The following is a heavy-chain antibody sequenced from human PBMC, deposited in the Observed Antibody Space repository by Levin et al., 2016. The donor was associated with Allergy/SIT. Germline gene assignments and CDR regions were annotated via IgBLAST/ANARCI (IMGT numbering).Heavy chain of an antibody. CDR2: IHSGGDT. CDR1: GFTVSSDY. J-gene: IGHJ4*02. CDR3: ASQYYGGDSEDY. D-gene: IGHD4-23*01. Sequence: GESLKISCAASGFTVSSDYMSWARQAPGKGPEWVSTIHSGGDTYYANSVRGRFTISRDKSKSMLYLQMNNLRAEDTAVYYCASQYYGGDSEDYWGQGTLVTVSS. V-gene: IGHV3-66*04.